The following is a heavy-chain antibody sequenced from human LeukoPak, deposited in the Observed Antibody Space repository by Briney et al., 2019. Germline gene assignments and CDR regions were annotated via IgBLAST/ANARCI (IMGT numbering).Heavy chain of an antibody. V-gene: IGHV4-34*01. D-gene: IGHD6-19*01. J-gene: IGHJ4*02. CDR2: INHSGST. CDR3: ARRIAVAGTGDTHFDY. CDR1: GGSFSGYY. Sequence: SETLSLTCAVYGGSFSGYYWSWIRQPPGKGLEWIGEINHSGSTNYNPSLKSRVTISVDTSKNQFSLMLSSVTAADTAVYYCARRIAVAGTGDTHFDYWGQGTLVTVSS.